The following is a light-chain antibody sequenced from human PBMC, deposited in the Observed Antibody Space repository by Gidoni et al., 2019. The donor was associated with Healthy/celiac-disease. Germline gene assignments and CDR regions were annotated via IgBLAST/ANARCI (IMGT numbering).Light chain of an antibody. CDR3: QSYDSSLSAHVV. CDR2: GNS. V-gene: IGLV1-40*01. J-gene: IGLJ2*01. Sequence: QSVLTQPPSVSGAPGQRVPIPCTGSSPNIGAGYDVPGYQQLPGTAPKLLIYGNSNRPSGVPDRFSGSKSGTSASLAITGLQAEDEADYYCQSYDSSLSAHVVFGGGTKLTVL. CDR1: SPNIGAGYD.